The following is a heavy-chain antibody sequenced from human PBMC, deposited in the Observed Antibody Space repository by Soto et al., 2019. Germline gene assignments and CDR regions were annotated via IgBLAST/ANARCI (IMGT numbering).Heavy chain of an antibody. Sequence: PSETLSLTCTVSGGSVSSGSYYWSWIRQPPGKGLEWIGYIYYSGSTNYNPSLKSRVTISVDTSKNQFSLKLSSVTAADTAVYYCARAGYDFWSGYYTASFDYWGQGTLVTVSS. J-gene: IGHJ4*02. CDR2: IYYSGST. CDR1: GGSVSSGSYY. V-gene: IGHV4-61*01. CDR3: ARAGYDFWSGYYTASFDY. D-gene: IGHD3-3*01.